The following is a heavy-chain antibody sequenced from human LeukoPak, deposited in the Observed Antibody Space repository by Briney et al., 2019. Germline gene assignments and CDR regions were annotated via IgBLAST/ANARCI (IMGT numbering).Heavy chain of an antibody. J-gene: IGHJ4*02. V-gene: IGHV3-30*02. CDR1: GFTFSNDA. CDR2: IRYDGTTQ. D-gene: IGHD4-17*01. CDR3: ARDHLYGDYSTTCDY. Sequence: PGGSLRLSCAASGFTFSNDAMHWVRQAPGKGLEWVAFIRYDGTTQYYADSVKGRFTISRDNSKNTLYLQMSSLGGEDTAVYYCARDHLYGDYSTTCDYWGQGTLVTVSS.